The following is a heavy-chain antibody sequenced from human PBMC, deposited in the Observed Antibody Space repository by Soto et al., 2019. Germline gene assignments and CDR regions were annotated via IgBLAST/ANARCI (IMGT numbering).Heavy chain of an antibody. D-gene: IGHD3-10*01. CDR2: IYSGGST. J-gene: IGHJ3*02. V-gene: IGHV3-53*01. Sequence: PGGSLRLSCAASGFTVSSNYMSWVRQAPGKGLEWVSVIYSGGSTYYADSVKGRFTISRDNSKNTLYLQMNSLRAEDTAVYYCARGSPLLWFGELYPTQTLTPDAFDIWGQGTMVTVSS. CDR1: GFTVSSNY. CDR3: ARGSPLLWFGELYPTQTLTPDAFDI.